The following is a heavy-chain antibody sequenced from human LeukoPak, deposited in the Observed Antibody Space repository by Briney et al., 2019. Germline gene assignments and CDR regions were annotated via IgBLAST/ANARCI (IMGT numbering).Heavy chain of an antibody. D-gene: IGHD3-22*01. V-gene: IGHV1-46*01. CDR3: TTDAVYYYDSSAFDY. CDR1: GYTFTSYY. J-gene: IGHJ4*02. Sequence: ASVKVSCKASGYTFTSYYMHWVRQAPGQGLEWMGIINPSGGSTSYAQKFQGRVTMTRDTSTSTVYMELSSLRSEDTAVYYCTTDAVYYYDSSAFDYWGQGTLVTVSS. CDR2: INPSGGST.